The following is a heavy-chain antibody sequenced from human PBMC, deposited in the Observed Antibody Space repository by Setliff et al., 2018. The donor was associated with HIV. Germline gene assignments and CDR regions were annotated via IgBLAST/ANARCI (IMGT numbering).Heavy chain of an antibody. V-gene: IGHV1-2*02. CDR3: DQGAIRDSGSHITTR. CDR2: INPNSGGT. CDR1: GFTFTAYY. J-gene: IGHJ4*02. Sequence: ASVKVSCKTSGFTFTAYYMHWVRQAPGQGLEWMGWINPNSGGTKFAQKFQGRVTMTRDTSISTAYIELSRLRSDDTAVYYCDQGAIRDSGSHITTRWGQGTLVTVSS. D-gene: IGHD3-10*01.